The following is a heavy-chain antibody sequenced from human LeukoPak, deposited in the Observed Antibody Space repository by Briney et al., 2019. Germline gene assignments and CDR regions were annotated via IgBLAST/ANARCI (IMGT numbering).Heavy chain of an antibody. J-gene: IGHJ3*01. Sequence: SVKVSCKASGGTFSTYAIDWVQQAPGQGLEWIGRIIPIFETTTYAQKFEARVTITTDESSSTAYMELSSLRSEDTAMYYCARDPRYCIGDSCYPNAFDVWGQGTMVTISS. CDR2: IIPIFETT. D-gene: IGHD2-15*01. CDR1: GGTFSTYA. V-gene: IGHV1-69*05. CDR3: ARDPRYCIGDSCYPNAFDV.